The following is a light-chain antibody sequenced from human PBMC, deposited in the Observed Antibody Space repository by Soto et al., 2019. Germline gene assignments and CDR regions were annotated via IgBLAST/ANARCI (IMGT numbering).Light chain of an antibody. Sequence: QSALTQPASVSGSPGQSITISCTGTSSDIGISNYVSWYQQHPGKAPKLMIYEVSNRPSGVSNRFSGSKSANTASLTISGLQAEDEADYYCSSYTTSSTLGVVFGGGTKLTVL. CDR3: SSYTTSSTLGVV. CDR2: EVS. CDR1: SSDIGISNY. J-gene: IGLJ2*01. V-gene: IGLV2-14*01.